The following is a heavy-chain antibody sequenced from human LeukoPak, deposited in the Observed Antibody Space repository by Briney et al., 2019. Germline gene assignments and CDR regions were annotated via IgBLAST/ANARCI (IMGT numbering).Heavy chain of an antibody. CDR1: GFTFSSYA. Sequence: GGSLRLSCAASGFTFSSYAMHWVRQAPGKGLEWVSAISGNDDRTYYADSVKGRFTVSRDNSKNTLYLQMNSLRAEDTAVYYCAKDCGGDCYYDSVYWGQGILVTVSS. J-gene: IGHJ4*02. CDR3: AKDCGGDCYYDSVY. CDR2: ISGNDDRT. D-gene: IGHD2-21*02. V-gene: IGHV3-23*01.